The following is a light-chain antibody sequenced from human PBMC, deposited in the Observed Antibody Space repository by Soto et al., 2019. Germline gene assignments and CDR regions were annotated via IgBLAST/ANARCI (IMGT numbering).Light chain of an antibody. Sequence: LLQSLGTLSLSAGEKGTVSCRVSQSVRSSYLAWYQQKPGQAPRLLIYGSFSRVPGIPDRFSGSGSGTEFTLTISSLQSEDFALYYCQQYDTWPCTFGVGTKVDIK. V-gene: IGKV3-20*01. J-gene: IGKJ4*01. CDR3: QQYDTWPCT. CDR2: GSF. CDR1: QSVRSSY.